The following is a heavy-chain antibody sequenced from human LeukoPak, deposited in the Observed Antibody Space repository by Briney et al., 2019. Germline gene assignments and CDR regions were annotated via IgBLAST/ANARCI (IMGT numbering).Heavy chain of an antibody. J-gene: IGHJ4*02. CDR3: AREWGLESSGYYYAY. V-gene: IGHV1-69*13. Sequence: SVKVSCKASGGTFRRFTISWVRQAPGQGFEWMGGITPIFGTANFAQKYQGRVSITADESTSTAFMELSSLRSEDTAVYYCAREWGLESSGYYYAYWGQGTLVTVSS. D-gene: IGHD3-22*01. CDR1: GGTFRRFT. CDR2: ITPIFGTA.